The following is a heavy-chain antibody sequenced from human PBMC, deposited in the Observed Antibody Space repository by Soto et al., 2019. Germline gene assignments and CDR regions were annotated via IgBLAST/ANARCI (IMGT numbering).Heavy chain of an antibody. J-gene: IGHJ6*02. CDR1: GGTFSSYA. Sequence: GASVKGSCKASGGTFSSYAISWVRQAPGQGLEWMGGIIPIFGTANYAQKFQGRVTITADEFTSTAYMELSSLRSEDTAVYYCARADYDSIYYYYGMDVWGQGTTVTVSS. V-gene: IGHV1-69*13. D-gene: IGHD3-22*01. CDR2: IIPIFGTA. CDR3: ARADYDSIYYYYGMDV.